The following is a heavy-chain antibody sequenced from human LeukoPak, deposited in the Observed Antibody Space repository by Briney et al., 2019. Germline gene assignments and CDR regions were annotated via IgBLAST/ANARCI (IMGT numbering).Heavy chain of an antibody. J-gene: IGHJ6*02. CDR1: GFTVSSNY. CDR3: ARDLWSGYDFYYYGMDV. CDR2: IYSGGST. Sequence: GGSLRLSCAASGFTVSSNYTSWVRQAPGKGLEWVSVIYSGGSTYYADSVKGRFTISRDNSKNTLYLQMNSLRAEDTAVYYCARDLWSGYDFYYYGMDVWGQGTTVTVPS. D-gene: IGHD3-3*01. V-gene: IGHV3-66*01.